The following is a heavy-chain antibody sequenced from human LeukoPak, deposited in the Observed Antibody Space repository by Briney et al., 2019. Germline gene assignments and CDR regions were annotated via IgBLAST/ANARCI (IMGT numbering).Heavy chain of an antibody. V-gene: IGHV3-30*02. Sequence: PGGSLRLSCAASGFTFSNYGIHWVRQAPGKGLQWVAFIRYDGSDKYYADSVKGRFTISRDNSKNTLYLQMNSLRAEDTAVYYCARDINRGGAAARFDYWGQGTLVTVSS. D-gene: IGHD6-13*01. CDR1: GFTFSNYG. CDR2: IRYDGSDK. J-gene: IGHJ4*02. CDR3: ARDINRGGAAARFDY.